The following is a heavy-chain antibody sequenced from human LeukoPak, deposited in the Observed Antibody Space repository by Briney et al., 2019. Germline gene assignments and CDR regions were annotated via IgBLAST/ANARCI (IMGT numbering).Heavy chain of an antibody. D-gene: IGHD1-26*01. V-gene: IGHV5-51*01. Sequence: GESLQISCRTSGSRFTTSWIGWLRQRPGKGLEGMAIIYPADSETKYSPSLQDQVTISVDKSISTAYLQWSSLKASDSAMYYCARQRIASYYFDYWGQGTLVTVSS. CDR2: IYPADSET. J-gene: IGHJ4*02. CDR3: ARQRIASYYFDY. CDR1: GSRFTTSW.